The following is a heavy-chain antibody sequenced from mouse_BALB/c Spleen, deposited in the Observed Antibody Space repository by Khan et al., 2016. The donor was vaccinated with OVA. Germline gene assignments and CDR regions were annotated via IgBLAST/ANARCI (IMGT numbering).Heavy chain of an antibody. J-gene: IGHJ3*01. Sequence: QVQLKESGPGLVAPLQSLSITCTVSGFSLSNYGIHWVRQPPGKGLEWLGVIWTGGITNYNSALMSRLIISKDNSKSQVFLKMNRLQTDDTAIYYCARSYDYDVGGFAYWGQGTLVTVSA. V-gene: IGHV2-9*02. CDR3: ARSYDYDVGGFAY. CDR1: GFSLSNYG. CDR2: IWTGGIT. D-gene: IGHD2-4*01.